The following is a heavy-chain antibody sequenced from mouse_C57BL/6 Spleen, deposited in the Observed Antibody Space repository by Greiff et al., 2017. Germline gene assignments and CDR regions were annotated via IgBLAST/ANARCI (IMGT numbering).Heavy chain of an antibody. Sequence: EVKLMESGGGLVQSGRSLRLSCATSGFTFSDRNMEWVRQAPGKGLEWIAASRNKANNDTTEYSASVKGRFIVSRDTYQSTIYLQLNGLRAEDTAIYYCARDAEGPFDYWGQGTTLTVSS. D-gene: IGHD3-3*01. V-gene: IGHV7-1*01. CDR3: ARDAEGPFDY. J-gene: IGHJ2*01. CDR1: GFTFSDRN. CDR2: SRNKANNDTT.